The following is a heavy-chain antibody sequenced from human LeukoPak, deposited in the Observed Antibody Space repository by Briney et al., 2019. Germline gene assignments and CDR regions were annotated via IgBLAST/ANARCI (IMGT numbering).Heavy chain of an antibody. CDR1: GYSFTSYW. CDR2: IYPGDSDT. J-gene: IGHJ4*02. Sequence: GESLKISCKGSGYSFTSYWIGWVRQMPGKGLEWMGIIYPGDSDTTYSPSFQGQVTISADKSITTAYLQWSSLKASDTAMYYCARQSGFLEWFEYYFDYWGQGTLVTVSS. CDR3: ARQSGFLEWFEYYFDY. V-gene: IGHV5-51*01. D-gene: IGHD3-3*01.